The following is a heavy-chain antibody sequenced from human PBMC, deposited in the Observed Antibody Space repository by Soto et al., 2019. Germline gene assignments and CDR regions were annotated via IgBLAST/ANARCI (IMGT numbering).Heavy chain of an antibody. CDR2: ISSTTNYI. CDR1: GFTFTRYS. CDR3: ARESEDLTSNFDY. Sequence: GGSLRLSCAASGFTFTRYSMNWVRQAPGKGLEWVSSISSTTNYIYYGDSMKGRFTISTDNGKNSLYLEIHSLRAEDTAVYYCARESEDLTSNFDYWGQGTLVTVSS. V-gene: IGHV3-21*06. J-gene: IGHJ4*02.